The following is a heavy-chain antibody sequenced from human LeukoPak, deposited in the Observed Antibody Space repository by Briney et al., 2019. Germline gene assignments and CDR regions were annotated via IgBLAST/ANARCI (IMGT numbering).Heavy chain of an antibody. Sequence: SETLSLTCSVSSYSISSGHYWGWIRQPPGKGLEWIGSIFNSGKTYYNPSLMSRVTISVDTSKNQFSLNVRSVTAADTAVYYCARVGVPFPVFDYWGQGTLFTVSS. CDR1: SYSISSGHY. CDR3: ARVGVPFPVFDY. V-gene: IGHV4-38-2*02. CDR2: IFNSGKT. D-gene: IGHD3-3*01. J-gene: IGHJ4*02.